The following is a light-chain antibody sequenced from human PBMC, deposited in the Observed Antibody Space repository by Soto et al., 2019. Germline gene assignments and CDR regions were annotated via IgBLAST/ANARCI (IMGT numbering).Light chain of an antibody. J-gene: IGKJ5*01. CDR3: QQYDNWPIT. V-gene: IGKV3-15*01. Sequence: ETVMTQSPATLSVSPGERATLSCRASQSVSSNLDWYQQKPGQAPSLLIYGASTRATGSPARFSGSGSGTEFTLTISSLQSEDFAVYYCQQYDNWPITFGQGTRLEIK. CDR1: QSVSSN. CDR2: GAS.